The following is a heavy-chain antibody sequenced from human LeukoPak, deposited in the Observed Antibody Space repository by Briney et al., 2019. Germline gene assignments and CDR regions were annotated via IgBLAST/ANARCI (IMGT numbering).Heavy chain of an antibody. D-gene: IGHD3-22*01. CDR3: AKQTRYDSPAGGRGFDY. V-gene: IGHV3-23*01. J-gene: IGHJ4*02. CDR2: ISGGGSIT. CDR1: GFTFSTYA. Sequence: PGGSLRLSCEASGFTFSTYAMSWVRQAPGKGLEWASGISGGGSITYYADSVKGRFTISRDNSKNTLFLEMSSLRAEDTAVYHCAKQTRYDSPAGGRGFDYWGQGTLVTVSS.